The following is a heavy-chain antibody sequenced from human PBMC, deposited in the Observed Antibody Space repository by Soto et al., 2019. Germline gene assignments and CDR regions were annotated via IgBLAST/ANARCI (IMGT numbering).Heavy chain of an antibody. CDR2: ISRDGGTK. Sequence: QVQLVESGGGVVQPGRSLRLSCAVSGFTVSTYGMHWVPQAPDKGLEWVAVISRDGGTKYYADSVKGRFTISRDNSRNTLFLEMNSLRGDDMAVYYCTGEVASGYWGQGTLVTVSS. CDR1: GFTVSTYG. CDR3: TGEVASGY. V-gene: IGHV3-30*03. D-gene: IGHD2-8*02. J-gene: IGHJ4*02.